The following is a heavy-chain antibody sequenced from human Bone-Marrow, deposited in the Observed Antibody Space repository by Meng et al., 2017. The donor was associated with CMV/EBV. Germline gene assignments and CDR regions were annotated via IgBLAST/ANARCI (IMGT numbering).Heavy chain of an antibody. D-gene: IGHD1-7*01. CDR2: ISYDGSNK. J-gene: IGHJ6*01. V-gene: IGHV3-30-3*01. CDR3: ARDNWNYPLYYGMDV. CDR1: GFTFSSYA. Sequence: GGSLRLSCAASGFTFSSYAMHWVRQAPGKGLEWVAVISYDGSNKYYADSVKGRFTISRDNAKNSLYLQMNSLRAEDTAVYYCARDNWNYPLYYGMDVWGQRITVAASS.